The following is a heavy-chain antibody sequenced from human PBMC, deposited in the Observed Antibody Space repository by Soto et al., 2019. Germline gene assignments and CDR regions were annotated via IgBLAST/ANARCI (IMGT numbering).Heavy chain of an antibody. CDR3: ARIWEYYYDSSGSLYFDY. Sequence: QVTLKESGPVLVKPTETLTLTCTVSGFSLSNARMGVSWIRQPPGKALEWLAHIFSNDEKSYSTSLKSRLTISKDTSKSQVVLTMTNMDPVDTATYYCARIWEYYYDSSGSLYFDYWGQGTLVTVSS. CDR2: IFSNDEK. J-gene: IGHJ4*02. CDR1: GFSLSNARMG. V-gene: IGHV2-26*01. D-gene: IGHD3-22*01.